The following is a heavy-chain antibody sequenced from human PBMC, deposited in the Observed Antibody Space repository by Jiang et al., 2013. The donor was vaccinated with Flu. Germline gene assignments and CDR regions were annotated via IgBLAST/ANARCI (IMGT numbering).Heavy chain of an antibody. CDR3: VGYYGSGAASYYYYYGMDV. J-gene: IGHJ6*02. D-gene: IGHD3-10*01. V-gene: IGHV4-38-2*02. CDR2: IYHSGST. CDR1: GYSISSGYY. Sequence: GLVKPSETLSLTCTVSGYSISSGYYWGWIRQPPGKGLEWIGSIYHSGSTYYNPSLKSRVTISVDTSKNQFSLKLSSVTAADTAVYYCVGYYGSGAASYYYYYGMDVWGQGTTVTVSS.